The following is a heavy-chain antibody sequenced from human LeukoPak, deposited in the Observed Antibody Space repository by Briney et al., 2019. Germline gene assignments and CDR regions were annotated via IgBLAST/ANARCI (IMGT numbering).Heavy chain of an antibody. CDR1: GYTFTGYY. J-gene: IGHJ3*02. Sequence: ASVKVSCKASGYTFTGYYMHWVRQAPGQGLEWMGWINPNSGGTNYAQKFQGRVTMTRDTSISTACMELSRLRSDDTAVYYCARGSDYYDSSGYQLEDAFDIWGQGTMVTVSS. CDR2: INPNSGGT. D-gene: IGHD3-22*01. V-gene: IGHV1-2*02. CDR3: ARGSDYYDSSGYQLEDAFDI.